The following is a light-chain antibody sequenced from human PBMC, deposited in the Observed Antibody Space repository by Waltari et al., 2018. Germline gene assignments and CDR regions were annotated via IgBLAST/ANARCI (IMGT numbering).Light chain of an antibody. CDR1: PTVHNW. V-gene: IGKV1-5*03. CDR3: QQYDAGST. Sequence: DIQMTQSPSTLSASVGDRVPIICRASPTVHNWVAWYQQKPGAAPKLLIYKTSTLQSGVPSRFSGSGSGTEFTLTVSSLQPDDFATYYCQQYDAGSTFGQGTQLEI. CDR2: KTS. J-gene: IGKJ2*01.